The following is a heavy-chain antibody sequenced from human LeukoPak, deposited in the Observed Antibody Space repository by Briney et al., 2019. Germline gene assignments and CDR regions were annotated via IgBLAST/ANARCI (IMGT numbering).Heavy chain of an antibody. CDR1: GFSFSSYA. CDR2: ISRSGDST. Sequence: PGGSLRLSCEASGFSFSSYAMTWVRQAPGKGLERVSGISRSGDSTYNADSVKGRFTISRDNSKNPLYLQMNSLRAEDTALYYCARSSSLYGSWFDPWGQGTLVTVSS. CDR3: ARSSSLYGSWFDP. J-gene: IGHJ5*02. V-gene: IGHV3-23*01. D-gene: IGHD6-13*01.